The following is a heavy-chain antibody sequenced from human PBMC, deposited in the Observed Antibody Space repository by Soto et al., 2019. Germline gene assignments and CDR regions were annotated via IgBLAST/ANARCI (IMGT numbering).Heavy chain of an antibody. D-gene: IGHD5-18*01. CDR2: IVVGSGHT. CDR1: A. V-gene: IGHV1-58*01. J-gene: IGHJ6*02. CDR3: AATAWIRLSHYAMDV. Sequence: AGEFVRQVRGQRLEWIGWIVVGSGHTNYAQKFQDRVTITRDMSTSTAYMDLSSLTSEDTAVYYCAATAWIRLSHYAMDVWGQGTTVTVSS.